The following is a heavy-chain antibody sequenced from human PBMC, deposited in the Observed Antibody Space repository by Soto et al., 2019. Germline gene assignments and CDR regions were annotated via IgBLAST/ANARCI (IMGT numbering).Heavy chain of an antibody. CDR2: ISSSSSTI. J-gene: IGHJ3*02. CDR1: GFTFSDDT. D-gene: IGHD6-13*01. Sequence: EVQLVESGGGLVQPGGSLRLSCAASGFTFSDDTMNWVRQAPGKGLEWVSYISSSSSTIYYADSVKGRFTISRDNAKNSLYLQRNGLRAEDTAVYYCARDSVGSSWPHVFDIWGQGTVVTVSS. V-gene: IGHV3-48*01. CDR3: ARDSVGSSWPHVFDI.